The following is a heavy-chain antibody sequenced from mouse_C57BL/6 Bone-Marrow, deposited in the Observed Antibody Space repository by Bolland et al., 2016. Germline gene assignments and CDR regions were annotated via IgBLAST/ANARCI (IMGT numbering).Heavy chain of an antibody. D-gene: IGHD1-1*02. V-gene: IGHV1-26*01. CDR3: ARYGVNFDY. CDR2: T. J-gene: IGHJ2*01. Sequence: TSYNQKFKGKATLTVDKSSSTAYMELRSLTSEDSAVYYCARYGVNFDYWGHGTT.